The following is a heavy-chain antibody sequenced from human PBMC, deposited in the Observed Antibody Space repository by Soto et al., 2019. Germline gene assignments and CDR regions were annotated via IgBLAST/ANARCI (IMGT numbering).Heavy chain of an antibody. Sequence: PSETLSLTCAVYGGSFSGYYWSWIRQPPGKGLEWIGEINHSGSTNYNPSLKSRVTISVDTSKNQFSLKLSSVTAADTAVYYCARPDFSLNDAFDIWGQGTMVTVSS. CDR3: ARPDFSLNDAFDI. CDR2: INHSGST. J-gene: IGHJ3*02. V-gene: IGHV4-34*01. CDR1: GGSFSGYY.